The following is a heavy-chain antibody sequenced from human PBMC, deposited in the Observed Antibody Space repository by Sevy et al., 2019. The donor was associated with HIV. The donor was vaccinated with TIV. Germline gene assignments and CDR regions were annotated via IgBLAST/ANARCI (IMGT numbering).Heavy chain of an antibody. CDR1: GFTFISYA. V-gene: IGHV3-23*01. CDR3: AGGRYDSSGSFDAFDI. CDR2: IYDTNYGSGGGT. J-gene: IGHJ3*02. D-gene: IGHD3-22*01. Sequence: GGSLRLSCKPSGFTFISYAMYWVRQVPGKGLDWVSTIYDTNYGSGGGTYYADSVKGRFTISRDSSQTTVYLQMNSLGSEDTAVYYCAGGRYDSSGSFDAFDIWGQGTMVTVSS.